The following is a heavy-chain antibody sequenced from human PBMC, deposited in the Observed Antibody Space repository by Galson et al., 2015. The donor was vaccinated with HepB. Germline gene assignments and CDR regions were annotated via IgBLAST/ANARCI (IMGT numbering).Heavy chain of an antibody. D-gene: IGHD3-3*01. CDR2: MNPDGSAN. V-gene: IGHV3-7*03. CDR3: TRDLGVPDNDFWSGMFVGNNHPNYFYYMDV. CDR1: GFSFNNSW. J-gene: IGHJ6*03. Sequence: SLRLSCAASGFSFNNSWMNWVRQAPGKGPEWVASMNPDGSANYYVGSVRGRYTISRDNAKNSLYLQMSSLKAEDTAVYYCTRDLGVPDNDFWSGMFVGNNHPNYFYYMDVWGKGTTVTVFS.